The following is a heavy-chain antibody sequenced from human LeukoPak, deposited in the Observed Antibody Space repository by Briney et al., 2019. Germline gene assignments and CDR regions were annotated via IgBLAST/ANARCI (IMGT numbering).Heavy chain of an antibody. J-gene: IGHJ4*02. CDR3: ARAARYSDYHFDY. Sequence: GGSLRLSCAASGFIFDNYGMSWVRQAPGKWLEWVSSINWSGGSTGYADSVKGRLTISRDKAKNSLYLQMSGLRAEDTALYYCARAARYSDYHFDYWGQGTLVTVSS. CDR1: GFIFDNYG. CDR2: INWSGGST. V-gene: IGHV3-20*04. D-gene: IGHD5-12*01.